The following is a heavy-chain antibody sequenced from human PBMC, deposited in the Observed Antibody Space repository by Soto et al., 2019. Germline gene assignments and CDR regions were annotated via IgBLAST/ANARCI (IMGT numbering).Heavy chain of an antibody. D-gene: IGHD3-3*01. J-gene: IGHJ6*02. Sequence: SVKVSCKASGGTFSSYAISWVRQAPGQGLEWMGGIIPIFGTANYAQKFQGRVTITADESTSTAYMELSSLRSEDTAVYYCARAKSLYYDFWSGYSDYYYGMDVWG. CDR1: GGTFSSYA. V-gene: IGHV1-69*13. CDR3: ARAKSLYYDFWSGYSDYYYGMDV. CDR2: IIPIFGTA.